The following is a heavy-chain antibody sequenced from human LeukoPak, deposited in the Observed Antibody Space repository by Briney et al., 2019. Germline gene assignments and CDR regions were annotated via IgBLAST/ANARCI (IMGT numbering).Heavy chain of an antibody. J-gene: IGHJ4*02. CDR2: INPNSGDT. V-gene: IGHV1-2*02. CDR1: GYTFTDYY. D-gene: IGHD2-2*01. CDR3: ARANFLYCSSTTCLFDY. Sequence: ASVKVSFKASGYTFTDYYLHWVRQAPGQGFEWMGWINPNSGDTNYAQKFQGRVTMTRDTSISTAHMGMSRLRSDDTAVYYCARANFLYCSSTTCLFDYWGQGTLVTVSS.